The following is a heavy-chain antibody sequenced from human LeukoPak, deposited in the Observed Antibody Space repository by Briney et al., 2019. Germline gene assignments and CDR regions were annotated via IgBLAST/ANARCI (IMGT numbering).Heavy chain of an antibody. CDR3: ARPSGIAAAGTYFQH. CDR2: INPSGGST. CDR1: GYTFTSYY. Sequence: GASVKVSCKASGYTFTSYYMHWVRQAPGQGLEWMGIINPSGGSTSYAQKFQGRVTMTRDTSTSTVYMELSSLRSEDTAVYYCARPSGIAAAGTYFQHWGQGTLVTVSS. D-gene: IGHD6-13*01. V-gene: IGHV1-46*01. J-gene: IGHJ1*01.